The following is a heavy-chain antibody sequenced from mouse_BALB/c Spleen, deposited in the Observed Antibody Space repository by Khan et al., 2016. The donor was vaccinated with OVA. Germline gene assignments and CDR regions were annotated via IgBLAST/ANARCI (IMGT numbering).Heavy chain of an antibody. Sequence: VQLQASGPRLVKPSQTLSLTCSVTGDSITTGYWNWIRKFPGNKLEYMGYIIYTGYTYYNPSLKSRISITRHTSNNQYYLQLNSVTDEDTATYYWARSTYRYAFVYWGQGTLFTVSA. J-gene: IGHJ3*01. V-gene: IGHV3-8*02. CDR3: ARSTYRYAFVY. D-gene: IGHD2-14*01. CDR1: GDSITTGY. CDR2: IIYTGYT.